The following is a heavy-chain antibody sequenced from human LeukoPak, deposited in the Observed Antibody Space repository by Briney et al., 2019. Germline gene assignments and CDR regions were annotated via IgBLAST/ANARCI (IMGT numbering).Heavy chain of an antibody. V-gene: IGHV1-2*02. J-gene: IGHJ3*02. CDR2: INPNSGGT. D-gene: IGHD3-9*01. Sequence: GASVKVSCKASGYTFTGYYIHWVRQAPGQGLEWMGWINPNSGGTNYAQKFQGRVTMTRDTSISTAYMELSRLRSDDTAVYYCARGELLRYFDWAYAFDIWGQGTMVTVSS. CDR1: GYTFTGYY. CDR3: ARGELLRYFDWAYAFDI.